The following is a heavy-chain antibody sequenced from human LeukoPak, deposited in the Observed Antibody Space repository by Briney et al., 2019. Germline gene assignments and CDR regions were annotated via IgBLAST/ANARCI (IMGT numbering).Heavy chain of an antibody. CDR2: ISSSSSTI. V-gene: IGHV3-48*04. CDR1: GFTFSSYS. J-gene: IGHJ6*02. Sequence: PGGSLRLSCAASGFTFSSYSMNWVRQAPGKGLEWVSYISSSSSTIYYADSVKGRFTISRDNAKNSLYLQMNSLRAEDTAVYYCALGVYGGNEYYYGMDVWGQGTTVTVSS. D-gene: IGHD4-23*01. CDR3: ALGVYGGNEYYYGMDV.